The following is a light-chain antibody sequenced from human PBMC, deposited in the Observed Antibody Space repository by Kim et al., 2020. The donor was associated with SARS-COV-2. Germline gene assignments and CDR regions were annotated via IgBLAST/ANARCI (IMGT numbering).Light chain of an antibody. CDR1: QVISEF. CDR2: SAS. J-gene: IGKJ2*01. V-gene: IGKV1-39*01. Sequence: ASVGDTVTISCRTSQVISEFLDWCQHRPGKVPRLLIYSASTLHDGVHSRFDGSGYRTEFSLTFNSLQPEDFATYYSQESYSTLEYTFGPGTNLEI. CDR3: QESYSTLEYT.